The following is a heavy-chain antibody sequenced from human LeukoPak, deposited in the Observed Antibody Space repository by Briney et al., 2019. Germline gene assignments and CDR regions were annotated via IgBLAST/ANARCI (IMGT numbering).Heavy chain of an antibody. Sequence: RLGGALLQSFAAHRFTFCYYVVTSGRRTTARGVGMVHRIHWNRDRSGYADSVKGRFTISRDNAKNSLYLQMNSLRAEDTALYYCARGTYYYDSSGYYYHSRPKFEDYWGQGTLVTVSS. D-gene: IGHD3-22*01. V-gene: IGHV3-20*03. CDR2: IHWNRDRS. CDR3: ARGTYYYDSSGYYYHSRPKFEDY. CDR1: RFTFCYYV. J-gene: IGHJ4*02.